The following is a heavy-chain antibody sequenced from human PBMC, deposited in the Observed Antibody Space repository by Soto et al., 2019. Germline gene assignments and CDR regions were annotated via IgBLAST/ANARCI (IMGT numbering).Heavy chain of an antibody. Sequence: GSLRLCFTASGFTFGDYAMSWVRQAPGKGVELVCFIRSKAYGGTTEYAASVKGRFTISRDDSKSIAYLQMNSLKTEDTAVYYCAHCSSTSCYKGDYYYYGMDVWGQGTTVTVSS. CDR1: GFTFGDYA. J-gene: IGHJ6*02. CDR3: AHCSSTSCYKGDYYYYGMDV. CDR2: IRSKAYGGTT. V-gene: IGHV3-49*04. D-gene: IGHD2-2*02.